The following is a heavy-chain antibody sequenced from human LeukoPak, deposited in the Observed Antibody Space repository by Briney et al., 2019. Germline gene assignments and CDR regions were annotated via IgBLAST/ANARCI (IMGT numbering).Heavy chain of an antibody. CDR3: ARDLNYYDSSGYIDY. CDR1: GYTFTGYN. V-gene: IGHV1-2*02. CDR2: INPNSGGT. Sequence: ASVKVSCKASGYTFTGYNMHWVRQAPGQGLEWMGWINPNSGGTNYAQKFQGRVTMTRDTSISTAYMELSRLRSDDTAVYYCARDLNYYDSSGYIDYWGQGTLVTVSS. J-gene: IGHJ4*02. D-gene: IGHD3-22*01.